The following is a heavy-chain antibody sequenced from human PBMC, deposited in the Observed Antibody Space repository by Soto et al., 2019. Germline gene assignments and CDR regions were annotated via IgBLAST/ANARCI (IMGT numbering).Heavy chain of an antibody. CDR2: IYYSGTT. Sequence: PSETLSLTCTVSGGSISSSSYYWGWIRQPPGKGLEWIGTIYYSGTTCYNPSLKSRVTISVDTSKNQFSLKLSSVTAADTAVYYCAGVVISDYYGMDVWGQGTTVTVSS. J-gene: IGHJ6*02. D-gene: IGHD3-22*01. CDR3: AGVVISDYYGMDV. V-gene: IGHV4-39*01. CDR1: GGSISSSSYY.